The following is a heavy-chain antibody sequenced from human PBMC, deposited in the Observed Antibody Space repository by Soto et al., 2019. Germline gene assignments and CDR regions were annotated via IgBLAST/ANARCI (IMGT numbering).Heavy chain of an antibody. Sequence: GGSLRLSCAASGFTFRSYAMSWVRQAPGKGLEWVSGISGSGISTHYADSVKGRFTVSRDNSKNTLYLQMNSLRAEDTAVYNRAKDPVGPDWYFDLWGRGTLVPVSS. CDR3: AKDPVGPDWYFDL. V-gene: IGHV3-23*01. CDR2: ISGSGIST. J-gene: IGHJ2*01. CDR1: GFTFRSYA.